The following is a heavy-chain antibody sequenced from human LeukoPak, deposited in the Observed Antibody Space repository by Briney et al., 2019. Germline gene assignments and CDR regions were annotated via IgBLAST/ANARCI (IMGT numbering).Heavy chain of an antibody. CDR2: IIPIFGTA. CDR1: GGTFSSYA. D-gene: IGHD5-24*01. Sequence: SVKVSCKASGGTFSSYAISWVRQAPGQGLERMGRIIPIFGTANYAQKFQGRVTITADKSTSTAYMELSSLRSEDTAVYYCAREEEAGFNDYWGQGTLVTVSS. J-gene: IGHJ4*02. V-gene: IGHV1-69*06. CDR3: AREEEAGFNDY.